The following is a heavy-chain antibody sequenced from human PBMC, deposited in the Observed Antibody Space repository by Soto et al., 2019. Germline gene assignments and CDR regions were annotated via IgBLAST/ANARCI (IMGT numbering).Heavy chain of an antibody. Sequence: GGSLRLSCAASGFTFSSYAMHWVRQSPGKGLEWVAVISYDGSNKYYADSVKGRFTISRDNSKNTLYLQMNSLRAEDTAVYYCARVDTAMVPYYYYGMDVWGQGTTVTVSS. V-gene: IGHV3-30-3*01. CDR3: ARVDTAMVPYYYYGMDV. CDR2: ISYDGSNK. J-gene: IGHJ6*02. D-gene: IGHD5-18*01. CDR1: GFTFSSYA.